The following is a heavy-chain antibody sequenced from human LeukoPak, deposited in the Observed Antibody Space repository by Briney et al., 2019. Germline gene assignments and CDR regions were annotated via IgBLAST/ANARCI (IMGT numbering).Heavy chain of an antibody. J-gene: IGHJ4*02. Sequence: LPGGSLRLSCAAFAFTFSNYWMSWVRQAPGKGLEWVANIKEDGSEINYVDSVKGRFTISRDNAKNSLYLQMNSLRVDDTAVYYCARDRGYSTFDYWGQGTLVTVSS. D-gene: IGHD4-23*01. CDR1: AFTFSNYW. V-gene: IGHV3-7*01. CDR2: IKEDGSEI. CDR3: ARDRGYSTFDY.